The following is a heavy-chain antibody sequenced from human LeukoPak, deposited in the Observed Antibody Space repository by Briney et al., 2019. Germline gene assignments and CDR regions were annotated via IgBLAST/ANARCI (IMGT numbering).Heavy chain of an antibody. CDR2: IIPIFGTA. J-gene: IGHJ4*02. D-gene: IGHD3-3*01. CDR1: GGTFSSYA. Sequence: SVKVSCKASGGTFSSYAISWVRQAPGQGLEWMGGIIPIFGTANYAQKFQGRVAITADESTSTAYMELSSLRSEDTAVYYCARVDDWSLPGDYWGQGTLVTVSS. V-gene: IGHV1-69*01. CDR3: ARVDDWSLPGDY.